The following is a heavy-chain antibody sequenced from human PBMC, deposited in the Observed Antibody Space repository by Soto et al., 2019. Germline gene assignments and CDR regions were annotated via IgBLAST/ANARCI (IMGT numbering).Heavy chain of an antibody. J-gene: IGHJ4*02. CDR3: AILLVWFGELLGPVDY. V-gene: IGHV3-21*06. D-gene: IGHD3-10*01. CDR1: GFPFSSYS. Sequence: SLRLSCAASGFPFSSYSMNWVRQAPGKGLEWVSSISSRSSYIHYADSVKGRFTISRDNAKSSLYPQMNSLRAEDTAVYYCAILLVWFGELLGPVDYWGQGTLVTVSS. CDR2: ISSRSSYI.